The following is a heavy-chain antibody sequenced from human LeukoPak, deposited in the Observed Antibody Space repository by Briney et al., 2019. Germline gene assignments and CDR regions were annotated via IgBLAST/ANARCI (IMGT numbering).Heavy chain of an antibody. CDR3: ARGDYYDSSGYYYH. V-gene: IGHV4-30-4*08. CDR1: GGSISSGDYY. D-gene: IGHD3-22*01. J-gene: IGHJ5*02. Sequence: PSQTLSLTCTVSGGSISSGDYYWSWIRQPPGKGLEWIGFIYYSGSTSYNPSLKSRVTISLDTSKNYFSLKLISVTAADTAMYYCARGDYYDSSGYYYHWGRGTLVTVSS. CDR2: IYYSGST.